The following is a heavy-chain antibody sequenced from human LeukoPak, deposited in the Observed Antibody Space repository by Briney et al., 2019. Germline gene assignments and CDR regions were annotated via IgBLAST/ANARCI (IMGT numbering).Heavy chain of an antibody. CDR3: ARGSYKGFDY. CDR1: GFTFSSYS. D-gene: IGHD3-10*01. J-gene: IGHJ4*02. V-gene: IGHV3-21*06. Sequence: GGSLRLSCAASGFTFSSYSMSWVRQAPGKGLEWVSSISSSSTYIDYADSLKGRFAISRDNAKNSLYLQMNNLRVEDTAVYYCARGSYKGFDYWGQGTLVTVSS. CDR2: ISSSSTYI.